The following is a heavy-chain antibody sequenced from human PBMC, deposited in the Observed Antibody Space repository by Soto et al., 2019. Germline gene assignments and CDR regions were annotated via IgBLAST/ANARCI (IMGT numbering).Heavy chain of an antibody. CDR1: GGTFSSYA. Sequence: QVQLVQSGAEVKKPGSSVKVACKASGGTFSSYAINWVRQAPGQGLEWMGGILPTFGTANYAQKFQGRVKITADKSTGTAYREISGLRSEDTAVYYCARDIASKDDSSGYHFVPRFDYWGQGTLVTVPS. D-gene: IGHD3-22*01. CDR3: ARDIASKDDSSGYHFVPRFDY. V-gene: IGHV1-69*14. CDR2: ILPTFGTA. J-gene: IGHJ4*02.